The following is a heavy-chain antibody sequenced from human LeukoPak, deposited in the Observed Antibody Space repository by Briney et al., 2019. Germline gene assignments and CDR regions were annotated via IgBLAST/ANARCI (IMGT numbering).Heavy chain of an antibody. CDR3: ARGDFCSKSNCYLRHIDV. V-gene: IGHV4-59*01. CDR2: IYYSGST. CDR1: GGSISDYS. D-gene: IGHD3-3*01. J-gene: IGHJ6*03. Sequence: SETLSLTCTVSGGSISDYSLNWIRQPPGKELEWIGYIYYSGSTTYNPSLKSRVTMSVDTAKNQFSLKLRSVTAADTAVYYCARGDFCSKSNCYLRHIDVWGKGTTVTVSS.